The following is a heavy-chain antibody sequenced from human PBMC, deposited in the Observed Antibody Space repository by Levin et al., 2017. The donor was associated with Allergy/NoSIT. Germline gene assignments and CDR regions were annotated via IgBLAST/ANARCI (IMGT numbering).Heavy chain of an antibody. CDR3: VRAKFIAAAPRHDAFDI. Sequence: PSETLSLTCAVSGGSISSGDYSWSWIRQPPGKGLEWIGFIYNSGSTYYNPSLKSRVSISVDRSRSQFSLNLTSVTAADTAVYYCVRAKFIAAAPRHDAFDIWGQGTMVTVSS. D-gene: IGHD6-13*01. J-gene: IGHJ3*02. V-gene: IGHV4-30-2*01. CDR2: IYNSGST. CDR1: GGSISSGDYS.